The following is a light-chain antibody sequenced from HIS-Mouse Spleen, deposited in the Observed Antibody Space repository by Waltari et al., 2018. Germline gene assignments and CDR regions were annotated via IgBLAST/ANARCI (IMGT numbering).Light chain of an antibody. Sequence: DIQLTQSPSFLSASVGDRVTITCRASQGISSYLACYQQKPGKAPKTPIYAASTLQSGVPSRFSGSGSGTEFTLTISSLQPEDFATYYCQQLNSYPPTFGQGTKVEIK. CDR3: QQLNSYPPT. CDR2: AAS. CDR1: QGISSY. V-gene: IGKV1-9*01. J-gene: IGKJ1*01.